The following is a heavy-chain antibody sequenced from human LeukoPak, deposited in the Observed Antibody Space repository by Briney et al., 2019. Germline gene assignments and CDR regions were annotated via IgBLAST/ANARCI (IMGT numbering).Heavy chain of an antibody. J-gene: IGHJ4*02. Sequence: SVKVSCKASGGTFSSYAISWVRQAPGQGLEWMGRIIPILGIANYAQKFQGRVTITADKFTSTAYMELSSLRSEDTAVYYCAREEMPGYFDYWGQGTLVTVSS. V-gene: IGHV1-69*04. CDR1: GGTFSSYA. CDR3: AREEMPGYFDY. CDR2: IIPILGIA. D-gene: IGHD2-2*01.